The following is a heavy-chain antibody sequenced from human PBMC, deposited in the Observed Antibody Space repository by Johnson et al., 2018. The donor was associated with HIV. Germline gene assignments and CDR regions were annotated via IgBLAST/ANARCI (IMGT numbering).Heavy chain of an antibody. CDR3: AKDHPVVAERTGAFDI. Sequence: QVQLVESGGGVVRPGGSLRLSCAASGFTVSSNYMSWVRQAPGKGLEWVAFIRYDGSNKYYADSVKGRFTISRDNSKNTLYLQMNSLRAEDTAVYYCAKDHPVVAERTGAFDIWGQGTMVTVSS. J-gene: IGHJ3*02. D-gene: IGHD2-15*01. CDR1: GFTVSSNY. V-gene: IGHV3-30*02. CDR2: IRYDGSNK.